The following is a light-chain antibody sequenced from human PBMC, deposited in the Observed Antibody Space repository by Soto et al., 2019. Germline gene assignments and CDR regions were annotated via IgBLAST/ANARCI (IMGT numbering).Light chain of an antibody. CDR3: QHYGSSYT. V-gene: IGKV3-20*01. CDR2: GAS. Sequence: EIVLTQSPGTLSLSPGERATLSCRASQSVGSSYLAWYQQKLGQAPRLLIYGASVRASGISDRFSGSGSGTDFTLSINRLEPEDFAVYYCQHYGSSYTFGQGTRLEIK. CDR1: QSVGSSY. J-gene: IGKJ2*01.